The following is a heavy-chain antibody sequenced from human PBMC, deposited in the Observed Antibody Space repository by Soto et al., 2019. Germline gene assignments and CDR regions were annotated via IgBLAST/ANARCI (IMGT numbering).Heavy chain of an antibody. J-gene: IGHJ6*03. CDR2: ISGSGGST. Sequence: EVQLLESGGGLVQPGGSLRLSCAASGFTFSSYAMSWVRQAPGKGLEWVSAISGSGGSTYYADSVKGRFTISRDNVKNTLYLQMNSLRAEDTAVYYCAKDPSGQFGEVFPYYYMDVWGKGTTVTVSS. CDR1: GFTFSSYA. CDR3: AKDPSGQFGEVFPYYYMDV. D-gene: IGHD3-10*01. V-gene: IGHV3-23*01.